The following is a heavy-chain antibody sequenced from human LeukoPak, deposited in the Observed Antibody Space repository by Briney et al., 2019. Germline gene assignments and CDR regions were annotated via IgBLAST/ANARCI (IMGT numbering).Heavy chain of an antibody. CDR3: TTDYGSGSYHYFNY. Sequence: GGSLRLSCAASGFTFNNAWMSWVRQAPNKGLEWVGHVKTKTDGGTTDYAAPVKGRFTISRDDSKDTLYLQMNRLKTEDTAVYYCTTDYGSGSYHYFNYWGQGTLVTVSS. V-gene: IGHV3-15*01. CDR1: GFTFNNAW. J-gene: IGHJ4*02. D-gene: IGHD3-10*01. CDR2: VKTKTDGGTT.